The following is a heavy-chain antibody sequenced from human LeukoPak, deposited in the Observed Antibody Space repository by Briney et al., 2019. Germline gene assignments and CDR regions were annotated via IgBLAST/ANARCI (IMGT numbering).Heavy chain of an antibody. CDR3: AKDWGVGAHGWGYVDC. J-gene: IGHJ4*02. V-gene: IGHV3-9*01. CDR2: TSWNSGSI. CDR1: GLAFDDYA. Sequence: GGSMRLSCAASGLAFDDYAMHWVRQAQGKGLEWVSGTSWNSGSIGYADSVKGRFNISRDNAKNSLYLQMSSLRAEDTAFYYCAKDWGVGAHGWGYVDCWGQGTLVTVSS. D-gene: IGHD1-26*01.